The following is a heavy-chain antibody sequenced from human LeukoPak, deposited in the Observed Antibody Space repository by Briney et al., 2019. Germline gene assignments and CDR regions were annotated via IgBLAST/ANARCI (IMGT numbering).Heavy chain of an antibody. CDR2: TYYRSKWYN. CDR1: GDSVSSHSAA. D-gene: IGHD5-18*01. V-gene: IGHV6-1*01. CDR3: AASSKHTAMVDF. Sequence: SQTLSLTCAISGDSVSSHSAAWHWIRQSPSRGLEWLGRTYYRSKWYNEYAVSVKSRITINPDTSKNHFSLQLSSLTPEDTAVYYCAASSKHTAMVDFWGQGTLVTVSS. J-gene: IGHJ4*02.